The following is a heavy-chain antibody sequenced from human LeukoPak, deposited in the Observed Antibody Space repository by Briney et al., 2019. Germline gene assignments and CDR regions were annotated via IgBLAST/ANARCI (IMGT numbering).Heavy chain of an antibody. CDR3: AKWPEGATPKFHH. J-gene: IGHJ4*02. CDR2: ISASGHAT. V-gene: IGHV3-23*01. Sequence: GRSLRLSCAASGFTLSSYAMSWVRQAPGKGLEAPGKGLEWVSTISASGHATYYPDSVRGRFTISRDNSKSTLHLKMDSLRAEDSALYYCAKWPEGATPKFHHWGQGTLVTVSS. CDR1: GFTLSSYA. D-gene: IGHD1-26*01.